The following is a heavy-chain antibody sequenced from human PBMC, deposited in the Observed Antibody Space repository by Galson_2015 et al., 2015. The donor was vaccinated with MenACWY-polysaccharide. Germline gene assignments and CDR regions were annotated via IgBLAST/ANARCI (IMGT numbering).Heavy chain of an antibody. D-gene: IGHD2-15*01. Sequence: SLRLSCAASGFTFSTYGMSWVRQAPGKGLEWVSAITGSGGSTYYADSVKGRFTISRDNSKNTVNLQMNSLRAEDTAVYYCAKEGSCSGGSCSGWFDPWGQGTLVTASS. CDR3: AKEGSCSGGSCSGWFDP. V-gene: IGHV3-23*01. J-gene: IGHJ5*02. CDR1: GFTFSTYG. CDR2: ITGSGGST.